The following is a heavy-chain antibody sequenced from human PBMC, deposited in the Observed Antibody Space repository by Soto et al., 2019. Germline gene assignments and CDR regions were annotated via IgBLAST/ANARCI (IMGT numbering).Heavy chain of an antibody. V-gene: IGHV3-9*01. CDR2: ISWNSGSI. J-gene: IGHJ4*02. CDR3: AKGAYSGDDRFDY. D-gene: IGHD5-12*01. CDR1: GFTFDDYA. Sequence: EVQLVESGGGLVQPGRSLRLSCAASGFTFDDYAMHWVRQAPGKGLEWVSGISWNSGSIGYADSVKGRFTISRDNAKNSLYLQMNSLRAEDTALYYCAKGAYSGDDRFDYWGQGTLVTVSS.